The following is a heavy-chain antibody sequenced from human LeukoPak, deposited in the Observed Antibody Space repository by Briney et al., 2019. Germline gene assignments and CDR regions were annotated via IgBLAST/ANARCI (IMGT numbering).Heavy chain of an antibody. CDR2: IHYSGST. CDR1: GGSISSHF. CDR3: ARGCSYDFWSGYYSCWFDP. Sequence: SETLSLTCTVSGGSISSHFWTWIRQPPGKGLEWIGYIHYSGSTNYNPSLKSRVTISVDTSKNQFSLKLGSVTAADTAVYYCARGCSYDFWSGYYSCWFDPWGQGTLVTVSS. V-gene: IGHV4-59*11. J-gene: IGHJ5*02. D-gene: IGHD3-3*01.